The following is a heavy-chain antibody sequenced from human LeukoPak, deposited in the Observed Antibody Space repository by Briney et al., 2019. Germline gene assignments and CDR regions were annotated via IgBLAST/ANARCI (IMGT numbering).Heavy chain of an antibody. Sequence: SETLSLTCTVSGYSISSGYYWGWIRQPPGKGLEWIGSIYHSGSTYYNPSLKSRVTISVDTSKNHFSLNLSSVTAADTAVYYCASESSGYYNWFDPWGQGTLVTVSS. CDR2: IYHSGST. J-gene: IGHJ5*02. CDR1: GYSISSGYY. D-gene: IGHD3-22*01. V-gene: IGHV4-38-2*02. CDR3: ASESSGYYNWFDP.